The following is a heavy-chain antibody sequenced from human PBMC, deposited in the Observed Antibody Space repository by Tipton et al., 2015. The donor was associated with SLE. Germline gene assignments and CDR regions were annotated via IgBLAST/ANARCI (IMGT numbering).Heavy chain of an antibody. CDR1: GFTFNNYA. Sequence: SLRLSCAASGFTFNNYAMHWVRQAPGKGLEWVAVISYDGSNKYYADSVKGRFTISRDNSKNTLYLQMNSLRAEDTAVYYCASSILWWQVDYWGQGTLVTVSS. CDR2: ISYDGSNK. V-gene: IGHV3-30*04. D-gene: IGHD2-21*01. J-gene: IGHJ4*02. CDR3: ASSILWWQVDY.